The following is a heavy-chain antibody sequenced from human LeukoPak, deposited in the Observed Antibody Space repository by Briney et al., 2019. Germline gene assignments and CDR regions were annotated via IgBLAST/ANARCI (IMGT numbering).Heavy chain of an antibody. V-gene: IGHV1-69*05. D-gene: IGHD2-2*01. Sequence: AASVKVSCTASGGTFSSYAISWVRLAPGQGHEWMGGITPIFGTTNYAQKFQGRVTITTDESTSTAYMELSSLRSEDTAVYYCASPGYQLLSGAFDYWGQGTLVTVSS. CDR2: ITPIFGTT. J-gene: IGHJ4*02. CDR3: ASPGYQLLSGAFDY. CDR1: GGTFSSYA.